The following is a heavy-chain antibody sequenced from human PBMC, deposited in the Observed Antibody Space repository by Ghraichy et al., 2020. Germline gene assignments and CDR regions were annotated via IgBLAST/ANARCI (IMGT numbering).Heavy chain of an antibody. J-gene: IGHJ4*02. V-gene: IGHV3-23*01. CDR3: AKEVSSGSYWGFFY. Sequence: GESLNISCAASGFTFSSYAMSWVRQAPGKGLEWVSAISGSGGSTYYADSVKGRFTISRDNSKNTLYLQMNSLRAEDTAVYYCAKEVSSGSYWGFFYWGQGTLVTVSS. CDR2: ISGSGGST. D-gene: IGHD1-26*01. CDR1: GFTFSSYA.